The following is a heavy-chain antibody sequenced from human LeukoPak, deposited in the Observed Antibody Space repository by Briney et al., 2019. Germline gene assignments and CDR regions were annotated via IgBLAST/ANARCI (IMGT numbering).Heavy chain of an antibody. CDR3: ARGKEAYDSSGYTAHDY. V-gene: IGHV1-18*01. CDR2: ISAYNGNT. CDR1: GYTFTSYG. Sequence: GASVKVSCKASGYTFTSYGISWVRQAPGQGLEWMGWISAYNGNTNYAQKLQGRVTMTTDTSTSTAYMELRSLRSDDTAVYYCARGKEAYDSSGYTAHDYWGQGTLVTVSS. J-gene: IGHJ4*02. D-gene: IGHD3-22*01.